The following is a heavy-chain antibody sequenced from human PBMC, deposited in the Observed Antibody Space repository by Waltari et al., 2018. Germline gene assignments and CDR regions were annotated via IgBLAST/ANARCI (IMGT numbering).Heavy chain of an antibody. CDR1: GFIVSTNY. J-gene: IGHJ3*02. V-gene: IGHV3-53*01. D-gene: IGHD2-2*01. CDR2: IYSGGST. Sequence: EVQLVASGGGLIQPGGSLRLSCAASGFIVSTNYMSWVRQAPGKGLEWVSVIYSGGSTYYADSVKGRFTISRDNSKNTLYLQMNSLRAEDTAVYYCAGDETCSSTSCYFAFDIWGQGTMVTVSS. CDR3: AGDETCSSTSCYFAFDI.